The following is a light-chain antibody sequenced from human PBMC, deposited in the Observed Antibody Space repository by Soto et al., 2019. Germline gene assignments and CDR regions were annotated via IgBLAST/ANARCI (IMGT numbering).Light chain of an antibody. CDR3: QQYHTYSRT. CDR1: QSISGW. J-gene: IGKJ1*01. Sequence: DIQMTQSPSTLSASVGDRVTITCRASQSISGWLAWYQQKPGKAPKVLIYKASILESGVPSRFSGSGSATEFTLTISSLQPDDFATYYCQQYHTYSRTFGQGTKVDIK. V-gene: IGKV1-5*03. CDR2: KAS.